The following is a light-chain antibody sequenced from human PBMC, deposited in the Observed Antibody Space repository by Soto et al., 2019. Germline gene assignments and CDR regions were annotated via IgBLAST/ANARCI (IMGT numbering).Light chain of an antibody. Sequence: DIQTTQSPSTLSASVGDRVTITXRASESIGTWLAWYQQKPGKAPNLLIYDASSLQSGVPSRFSGRGSGTEFTLTISSLQPDDFATYYCQQFQSFSRTFGQGTKVDNK. CDR3: QQFQSFSRT. V-gene: IGKV1-5*01. CDR2: DAS. CDR1: ESIGTW. J-gene: IGKJ1*01.